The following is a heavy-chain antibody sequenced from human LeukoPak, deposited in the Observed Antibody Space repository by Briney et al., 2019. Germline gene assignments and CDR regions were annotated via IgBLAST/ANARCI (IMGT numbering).Heavy chain of an antibody. CDR3: TTIDYGGNFD. Sequence: GGSLRLSCVVSGFTFSNVWMNWVRQAPGKGLEWVGRIKSKTDGGTTDYAAPVKGRFTISRDNSKSMFYLQMDSLKTEDTAMYYCTTIDYGGNFDWGQGTLVTVSS. CDR1: GFTFSNVW. CDR2: IKSKTDGGTT. J-gene: IGHJ4*02. V-gene: IGHV3-15*07. D-gene: IGHD4-23*01.